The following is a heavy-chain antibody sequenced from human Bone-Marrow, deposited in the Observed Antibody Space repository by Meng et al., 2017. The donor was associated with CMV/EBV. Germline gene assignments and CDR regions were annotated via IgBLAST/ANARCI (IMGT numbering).Heavy chain of an antibody. CDR1: GFTFSNAW. D-gene: IGHD4-11*01. CDR2: IKSKTDGGTT. J-gene: IGHJ6*02. Sequence: GESLKTSCAASGFTFSNAWMSWVRQAPGKGLEWVGRIKSKTDGGTTDYAAPMKGRFTISSDDSKKTLYLQMNSMKTEYTARHFGTMDYTNIFGIGVWGQGTTVTVSS. V-gene: IGHV3-15*01. CDR3: TMDYTNIFGIGV.